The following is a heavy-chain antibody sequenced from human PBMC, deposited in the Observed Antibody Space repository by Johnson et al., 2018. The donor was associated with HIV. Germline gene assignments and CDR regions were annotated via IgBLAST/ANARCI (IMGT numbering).Heavy chain of an antibody. V-gene: IGHV3-7*01. J-gene: IGHJ3*02. CDR2: IKQDGSAK. D-gene: IGHD3-22*01. CDR3: ARGDYYDSSGYFSDAFDI. CDR1: GFTFSSYW. Sequence: EQLVESGGGLVQPGGSLRLSCAASGFTFSSYWMSWVRQAPGKGLEWVANIKQDGSAKYYVDSVKGRFTISRDNAKNSLYLQMNSLIAEDTAVYYCARGDYYDSSGYFSDAFDIWGQGTMVTVSS.